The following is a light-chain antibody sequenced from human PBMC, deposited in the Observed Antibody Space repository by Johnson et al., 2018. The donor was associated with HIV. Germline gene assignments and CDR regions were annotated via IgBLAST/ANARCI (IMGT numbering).Light chain of an antibody. CDR3: GTWDSSLSAGGYV. CDR1: SSNIGNNY. V-gene: IGLV1-51*02. Sequence: QLVLTQPPSVSAAPGQKVTISCSGSSSNIGNNYVSWYQQLPGTAPKLLIYENNKLPSGIPDRFSGSKSGTSATLGITGLQTGDEADYYCGTWDSSLSAGGYVFGTGTKVTVL. CDR2: ENN. J-gene: IGLJ1*01.